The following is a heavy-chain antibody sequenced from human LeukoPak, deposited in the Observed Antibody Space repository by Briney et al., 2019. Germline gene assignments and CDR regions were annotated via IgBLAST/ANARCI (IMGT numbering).Heavy chain of an antibody. CDR3: ARMLYYDSSGYYRNPYYYYYGMDV. V-gene: IGHV4-34*01. CDR2: INHSGST. D-gene: IGHD3-22*01. Sequence: SETLSLTCAVYGGSFSGYYWSWIRQPPGKGLEWIGEINHSGSTNYNPSLKSRVTISVDTSKNQSSLKLSSVTAADTAVYYCARMLYYDSSGYYRNPYYYYYGMDVWGQGTTVTVSS. CDR1: GGSFSGYY. J-gene: IGHJ6*02.